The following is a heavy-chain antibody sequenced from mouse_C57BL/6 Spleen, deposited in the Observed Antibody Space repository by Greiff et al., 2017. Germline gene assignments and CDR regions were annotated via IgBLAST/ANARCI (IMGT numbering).Heavy chain of an antibody. CDR1: GYTFTSYR. CDR3: ARFGNYDYFDY. V-gene: IGHV1-55*01. D-gene: IGHD2-1*01. J-gene: IGHJ2*01. Sequence: QVHATQPGAELVKPGASVKMSCKASGYTFTSYRITWVKQRPGQGLEWIGDIYPGSGSTNYNEKFKSKATLSVDTSSSTAYMQLSSPTSEDSAVYYCARFGNYDYFDYWGQGTTLTVSS. CDR2: IYPGSGST.